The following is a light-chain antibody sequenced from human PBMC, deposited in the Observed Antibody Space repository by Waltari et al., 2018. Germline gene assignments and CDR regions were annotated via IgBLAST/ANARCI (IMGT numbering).Light chain of an antibody. V-gene: IGKV3-11*01. CDR1: QSVLNS. CDR3: QQRNSWPLT. Sequence: EIVLTQSPATLSLSPGERATLSCRASQSVLNSLAWYQQKPGQAPRLLIYDASDRATGIPARFSGSGSGTDFTLTISSLEPEDFAVYYCQQRNSWPLTFGGGTKVEIK. J-gene: IGKJ4*01. CDR2: DAS.